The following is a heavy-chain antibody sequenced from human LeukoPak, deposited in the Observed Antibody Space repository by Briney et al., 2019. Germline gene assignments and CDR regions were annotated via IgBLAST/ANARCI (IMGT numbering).Heavy chain of an antibody. CDR1: GGSFSGYY. CDR2: INHSGST. D-gene: IGHD1-26*01. Sequence: SETLSLTCAVYGGSFSGYYWSWIRQPPGKGLEWIGEINHSGSTNYNPSHKSRVTISVDTSKNQFSLKLSSVTAADTAVYYCAGALGGVDYWGQGTLVTVSS. J-gene: IGHJ4*02. V-gene: IGHV4-34*01. CDR3: AGALGGVDY.